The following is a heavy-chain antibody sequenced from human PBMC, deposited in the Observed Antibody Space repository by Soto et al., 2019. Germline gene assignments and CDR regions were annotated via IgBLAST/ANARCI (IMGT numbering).Heavy chain of an antibody. CDR3: ARGSNGACDH. J-gene: IGHJ4*02. CDR2: IKQDGSEK. D-gene: IGHD6-13*01. V-gene: IGHV3-7*04. CDR1: GFTFSSYY. Sequence: GGSLRLSCAASGFTFSSYYINWVRQAPGKGLEWVANIKQDGSEKYYVDSVKGRFTISRDNAKYSMSLEMNSLRAEDTAVYYCARGSNGACDHWGPGTLVTVSS.